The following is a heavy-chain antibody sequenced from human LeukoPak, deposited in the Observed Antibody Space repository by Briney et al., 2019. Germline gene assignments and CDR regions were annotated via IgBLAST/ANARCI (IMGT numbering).Heavy chain of an antibody. Sequence: SETLSLTCTVSGGSISNYWWSWIRQPPGKGLEWIGYVFDSGGTNYNPSLKSRVTISVDTSKKQFSLKLSSVTAADTAVYYCARGPMTSDVWGQGTTVTVSS. CDR1: GGSISNYW. J-gene: IGHJ6*02. V-gene: IGHV4-59*01. CDR3: ARGPMTSDV. D-gene: IGHD2-21*02. CDR2: VFDSGGT.